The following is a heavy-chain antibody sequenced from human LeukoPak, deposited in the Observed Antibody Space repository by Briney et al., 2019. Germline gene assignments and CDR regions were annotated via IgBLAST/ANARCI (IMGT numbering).Heavy chain of an antibody. CDR3: ARNNGMDV. CDR2: VNRDGSET. V-gene: IGHV3-7*03. CDR1: GFALSSHW. J-gene: IGHJ6*02. Sequence: GGSLRLSCAASGFALSSHWMTWVRQVPGRGPEWVANVNRDGSETYYLDTVKGRFTISKDNAKNSLYLQMNSLRAEDTALYHCARNNGMDVWGQGTTVIVSS.